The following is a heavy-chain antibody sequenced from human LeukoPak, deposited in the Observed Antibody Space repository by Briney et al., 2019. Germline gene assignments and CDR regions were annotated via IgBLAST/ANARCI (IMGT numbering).Heavy chain of an antibody. J-gene: IGHJ4*02. V-gene: IGHV3-20*04. CDR3: ARGHTAVTRHFDS. CDR2: INWNGGST. D-gene: IGHD4-17*01. Sequence: GGSLRLSCAASRFTFDDYGMSWVRQAPGKGLEWVSGINWNGGSTGYADSVKGRFTISRDDAKNLLYLDMNSLRAEDTAVYYCARGHTAVTRHFDSWGQGTLVTVSS. CDR1: RFTFDDYG.